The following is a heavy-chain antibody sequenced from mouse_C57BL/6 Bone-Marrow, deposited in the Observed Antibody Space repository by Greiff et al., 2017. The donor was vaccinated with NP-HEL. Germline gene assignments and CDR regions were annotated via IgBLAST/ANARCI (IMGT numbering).Heavy chain of an antibody. J-gene: IGHJ4*01. CDR2: INPNKGGT. CDR1: GYTFTNYY. Sequence: EVQLQQSGPELVKPGASVRISCKASGYTFTNYYVNGGRQSQGKSLEWIGDINPNKGGTSDNQKFKGKATLTVDKSSSTAYMELRSLTSEDSAVYYCARATYYDYDGAMDYWGQGTSVTVSS. CDR3: ARATYYDYDGAMDY. V-gene: IGHV1-26*01. D-gene: IGHD2-4*01.